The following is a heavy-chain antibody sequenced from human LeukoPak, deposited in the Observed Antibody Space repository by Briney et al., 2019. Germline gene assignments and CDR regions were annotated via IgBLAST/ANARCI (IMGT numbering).Heavy chain of an antibody. Sequence: SETLSLTCTVSGGSISSSSYYWGWIRQPPGKGLEWIGSIYYSGSTYYNPSLKSRVTISVDTSKNQFSLKLSSVTAADTAVYYCARDLDSGSYYNWFDPWGQGTLVTVSS. V-gene: IGHV4-39*07. CDR1: GGSISSSSYY. D-gene: IGHD1-26*01. CDR3: ARDLDSGSYYNWFDP. J-gene: IGHJ5*02. CDR2: IYYSGST.